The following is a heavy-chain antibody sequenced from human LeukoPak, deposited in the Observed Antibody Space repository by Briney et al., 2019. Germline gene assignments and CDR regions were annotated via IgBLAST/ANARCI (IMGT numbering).Heavy chain of an antibody. Sequence: SETLSLTCAVYGGSFSGYYWSWIRQPPGKGLEWIGEINHSGSTNYNPSLKSRVTISVDTSKNQFSLKLSSVTAADTAVYYCARVRRYYGSGSYYDYWGQGTLVTVSS. J-gene: IGHJ4*02. V-gene: IGHV4-34*01. CDR3: ARVRRYYGSGSYYDY. CDR1: GGSFSGYY. CDR2: INHSGST. D-gene: IGHD3-10*01.